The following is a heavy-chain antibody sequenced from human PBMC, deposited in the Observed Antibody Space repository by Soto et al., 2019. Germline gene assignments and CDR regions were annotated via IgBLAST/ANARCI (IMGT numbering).Heavy chain of an antibody. Sequence: EVQLLESGGDLVQPGGSLRLSCAASGFSFSSYAMSWVRQAPGKGLEWVSGISGSGGSTYYADSVKGRCTISRDNSKSTLYLQMNSLKAEDTAVYYCAKDFARSYRPGSWFDPWGKGTLVTVSS. CDR3: AKDFARSYRPGSWFDP. CDR1: GFSFSSYA. CDR2: ISGSGGST. D-gene: IGHD1-26*01. V-gene: IGHV3-23*01. J-gene: IGHJ5*02.